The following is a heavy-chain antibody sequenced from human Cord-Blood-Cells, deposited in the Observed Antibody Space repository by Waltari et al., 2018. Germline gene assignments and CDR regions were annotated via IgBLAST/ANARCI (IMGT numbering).Heavy chain of an antibody. CDR1: GFTFSSYA. CDR3: ARLRWIFEAFDI. D-gene: IGHD2-2*03. J-gene: IGHJ3*02. Sequence: QVQLVESGGGVVQPGRSLRLSCAASGFTFSSYAMHWVRQAPGKGLEWVAVISYDGSNKYYADSVKGRFTISRDNSKNTLYLQMNSLRAEGTAVYYCARLRWIFEAFDIWGQGTMVTVSS. CDR2: ISYDGSNK. V-gene: IGHV3-30-3*01.